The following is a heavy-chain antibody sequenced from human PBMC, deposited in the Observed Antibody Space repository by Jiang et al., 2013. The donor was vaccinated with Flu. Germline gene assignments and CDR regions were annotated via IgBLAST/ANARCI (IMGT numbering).Heavy chain of an antibody. CDR2: ISAYNGNT. D-gene: IGHD6-13*01. V-gene: IGHV1-18*01. CDR3: ARGRSWQQLDDF. J-gene: IGHJ4*02. Sequence: WVRQAPGQGLEWMGWISAYNGNTNYAQKLQGRVTMTTDTSTSTAYMEVSSLRSEDTAVYYCARGRSWQQLDDFWGQGTLVTVSS.